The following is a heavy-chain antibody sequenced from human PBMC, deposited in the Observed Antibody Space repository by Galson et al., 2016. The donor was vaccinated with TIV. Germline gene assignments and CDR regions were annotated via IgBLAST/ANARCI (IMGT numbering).Heavy chain of an antibody. CDR3: AREGSTGRKSPFDI. CDR2: INPSGGST. V-gene: IGHV1-46*01. Sequence: SVKVSCKASGYTFITYYVYWIRQAPGQGPEWVGVINPSGGSTTYAEKFQGRVTITRDTSISPVHMELHSLTSDDTALYFCAREGSTGRKSPFDIWGQGTMVTVSS. CDR1: GYTFITYY. J-gene: IGHJ3*02. D-gene: IGHD1-1*01.